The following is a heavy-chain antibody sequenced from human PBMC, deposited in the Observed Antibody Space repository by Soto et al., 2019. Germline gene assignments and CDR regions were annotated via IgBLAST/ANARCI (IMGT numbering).Heavy chain of an antibody. CDR3: XXXXXXXXXXXXLRY. CDR1: GGSISSGGYY. V-gene: IGHV4-31*03. CDR2: IYYSGST. Sequence: QVQLQESGPGLVKPSQTLSLTCTVSGGSISSGGYYWSWIRQHPGKGLEWIGYIYYSGSTYYNPSLKSRVTISVDTXKNQFSLKLXXVXXXXXXXXXXXXXXXXXXXXXLRYWGQGTLVTVSS. J-gene: IGHJ4*02.